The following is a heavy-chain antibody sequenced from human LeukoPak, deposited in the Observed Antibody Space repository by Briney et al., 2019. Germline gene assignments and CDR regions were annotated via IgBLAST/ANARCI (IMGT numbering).Heavy chain of an antibody. V-gene: IGHV1-69*04. D-gene: IGHD3-10*01. CDR3: ARDYYGSGSYTGNYYYGMDV. CDR1: GGTFSSYA. Sequence: SVKVSCKASGGTFSSYAISWVRQAPGQGLEWMGRIIPILGIANYAQKFRGRVTITADKSTSTAYMELSSLRSEDTAVYYCARDYYGSGSYTGNYYYGMDVWGQGTTVTVSS. J-gene: IGHJ6*02. CDR2: IIPILGIA.